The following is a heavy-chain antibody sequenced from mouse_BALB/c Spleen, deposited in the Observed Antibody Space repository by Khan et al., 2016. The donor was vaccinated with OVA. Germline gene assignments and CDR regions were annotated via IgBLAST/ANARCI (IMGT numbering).Heavy chain of an antibody. CDR1: GFTFSTYG. CDR2: VSTGGSYT. CDR3: TRLAYYYDSEGFAY. J-gene: IGHJ3*01. V-gene: IGHV5-6*01. D-gene: IGHD1-1*01. Sequence: EVELVESGGDLVKPGGSLKLSCAASGFTFSTYGMSWVRQTPDKGLEWVATVSTGGSYTYYPDSVKGRFTISRDNAKNTLYLQMSGLKSEDTAMFYCTRLAYYYDSEGFAYWGQVTLVTVSA.